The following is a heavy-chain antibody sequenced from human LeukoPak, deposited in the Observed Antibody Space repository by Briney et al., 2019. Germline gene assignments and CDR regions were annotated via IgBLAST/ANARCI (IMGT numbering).Heavy chain of an antibody. D-gene: IGHD3-3*01. J-gene: IGHJ4*02. CDR2: ISSSGSTI. CDR3: ASSYYDFWSGYSLPYYFDY. CDR1: GFTFSSYE. Sequence: SLRLSCAASGFTFSSYEMNWVRQAPGKGLEWVSYISSSGSTIYYADSVKGRFTISRDNAKNSLYLQMNSLRAEDTAVYYCASSYYDFWSGYSLPYYFDYWGQGTLVTVSS. V-gene: IGHV3-48*03.